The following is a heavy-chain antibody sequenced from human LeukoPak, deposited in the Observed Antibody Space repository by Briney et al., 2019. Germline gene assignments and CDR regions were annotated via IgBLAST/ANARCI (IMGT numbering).Heavy chain of an antibody. Sequence: ASVKVSCKASGYTFTSYGISWVRQAPGQGLEWMGWISAYNGNTNYAQKLQGRVTMTTDTSTSTAYMELRSLRSDDTAVYYCATERITMVRGQTGGAFDIWGQGTMVTVSS. CDR3: ATERITMVRGQTGGAFDI. V-gene: IGHV1-18*01. D-gene: IGHD3-10*01. CDR1: GYTFTSYG. CDR2: ISAYNGNT. J-gene: IGHJ3*02.